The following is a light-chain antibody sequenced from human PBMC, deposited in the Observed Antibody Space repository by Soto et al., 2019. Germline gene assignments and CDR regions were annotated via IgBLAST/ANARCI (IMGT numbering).Light chain of an antibody. CDR2: DAS. V-gene: IGKV1-5*01. CDR3: QQYNSYSWT. J-gene: IGKJ1*01. Sequence: EIHIAQSPSTLSASVGDRVTITCRASQSISSWLAWYQQKPGKAPKLLIYDASSLESGVPSRFSGSGSGTEFTLTISSLQPDDFATYYCQQYNSYSWTFGQGTKVDIK. CDR1: QSISSW.